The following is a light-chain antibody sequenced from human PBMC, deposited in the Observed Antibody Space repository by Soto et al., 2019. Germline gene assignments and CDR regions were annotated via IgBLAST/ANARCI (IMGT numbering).Light chain of an antibody. Sequence: VLTQSPGTLSLSPGERATLSCRAGQSVSSGYLAWYQQRPGQAPRLLIYATYTSATGIPGRFSGSGSGTDFTLTISRLQPEDFAVYYCQQYGPSPLYTFGQGTKLEIK. CDR2: ATY. J-gene: IGKJ2*01. CDR3: QQYGPSPLYT. V-gene: IGKV3-20*01. CDR1: QSVSSGY.